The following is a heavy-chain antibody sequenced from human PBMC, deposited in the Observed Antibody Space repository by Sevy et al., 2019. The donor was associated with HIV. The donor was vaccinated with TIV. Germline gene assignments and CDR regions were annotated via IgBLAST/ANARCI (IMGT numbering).Heavy chain of an antibody. CDR1: GFIFSSYA. CDR3: AKARYINGWDVLDY. CDR2: NSGSGDKT. D-gene: IGHD6-19*01. J-gene: IGHJ4*02. Sequence: GGSLRLSCAASGFIFSSYAMSWVRQAPGKGLEWVSTNSGSGDKTFYADSVKGRFTISRDNSKNTLYLQMNSLRAEDTAVYYCAKARYINGWDVLDYWGQGTLVTVSS. V-gene: IGHV3-23*01.